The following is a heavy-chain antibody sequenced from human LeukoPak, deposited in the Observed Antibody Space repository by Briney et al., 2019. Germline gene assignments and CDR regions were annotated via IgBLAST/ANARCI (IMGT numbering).Heavy chain of an antibody. CDR2: ISGSGGST. V-gene: IGHV3-23*01. Sequence: GGSLRLSCAASGFTFDYYAMSWVRQAPGKGLEWVSTISGSGGSTYYADSVKGRFTISRDNSKNTHYLQMISLRAEDTAVYYCAKDAGSGSYYFDYWGQGTLVTVSS. CDR1: GFTFDYYA. J-gene: IGHJ4*02. CDR3: AKDAGSGSYYFDY. D-gene: IGHD6-19*01.